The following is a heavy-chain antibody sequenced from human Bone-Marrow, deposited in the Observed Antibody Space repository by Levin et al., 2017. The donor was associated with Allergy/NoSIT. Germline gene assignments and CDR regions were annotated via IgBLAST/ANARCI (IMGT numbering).Heavy chain of an antibody. CDR2: IYPDDSDT. J-gene: IGHJ3*02. CDR1: GYNFPTTW. V-gene: IGHV5-51*01. Sequence: PGGSLRLSCKASGYNFPTTWIGWVRQMPGKGLEWMGVIYPDDSDTRYNPSLRGPVTVSADKSINTAYLEWNTLKVSDSGMYYCATLLGKAAVKSFDIWGPGTMVTVSS. D-gene: IGHD2-15*01. CDR3: ATLLGKAAVKSFDI.